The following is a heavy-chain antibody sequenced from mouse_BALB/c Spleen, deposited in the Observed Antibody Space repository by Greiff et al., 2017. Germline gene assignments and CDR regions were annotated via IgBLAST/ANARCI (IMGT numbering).Heavy chain of an antibody. CDR3: ARNYGSSYVDY. J-gene: IGHJ2*01. V-gene: IGHV1S56*01. CDR2: IYPGDGST. Sequence: VKLMESGPELVKPGASVKMSCKASGYTFTSYYIHWVKQRPGQGLEWIGWIYPGDGSTKYNEKFKGKTTLTADKSSSTAYMLLSSLTSEDSAIYFCARNYGSSYVDYWGQGTTLTVSS. D-gene: IGHD1-1*01. CDR1: GYTFTSYY.